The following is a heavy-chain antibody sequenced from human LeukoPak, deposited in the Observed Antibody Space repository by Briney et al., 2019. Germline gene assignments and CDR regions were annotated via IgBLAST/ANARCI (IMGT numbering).Heavy chain of an antibody. J-gene: IGHJ3*02. CDR1: GGTFSSYA. D-gene: IGHD3-3*01. Sequence: GSSVKVSCKASGGTFSSYAISWVRQAPGQGLEWMGGIIPIFGTANYAQKFQGRVTITTDESTSTAYMELSSLRSEDTAVYYCARVLVPQNAFDIWGQGTMVTVSS. CDR3: ARVLVPQNAFDI. V-gene: IGHV1-69*05. CDR2: IIPIFGTA.